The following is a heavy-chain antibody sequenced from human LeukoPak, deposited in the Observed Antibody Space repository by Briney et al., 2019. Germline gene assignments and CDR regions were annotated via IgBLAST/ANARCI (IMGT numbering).Heavy chain of an antibody. CDR2: ISSGSSTI. CDR3: ANSAGGSGYYRPLDY. Sequence: GGSLSLSCAASGFTFSTYSMNWVRQAPGKGLEWVSYISSGSSTIYYADSVKGRFTISRDNAKNSLYLRMNSLRAEDTAVYYCANSAGGSGYYRPLDYWGQGTLVTVSS. J-gene: IGHJ4*02. CDR1: GFTFSTYS. D-gene: IGHD3-22*01. V-gene: IGHV3-48*01.